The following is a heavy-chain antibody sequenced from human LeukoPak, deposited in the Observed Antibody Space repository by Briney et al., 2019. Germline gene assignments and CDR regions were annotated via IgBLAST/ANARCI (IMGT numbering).Heavy chain of an antibody. CDR3: ARRNDFGI. V-gene: IGHV4-59*08. Sequence: SETLSLTCTVSGGSISGDHWNWIRQPPGTGLEWIGYVYSSGNTNYNPSLKSRVTISIDTSKNQFSLKLSSVTAADTAVYYCARRNDFGIWGQGTMVTVSS. CDR1: GGSISGDH. J-gene: IGHJ3*02. CDR2: VYSSGNT.